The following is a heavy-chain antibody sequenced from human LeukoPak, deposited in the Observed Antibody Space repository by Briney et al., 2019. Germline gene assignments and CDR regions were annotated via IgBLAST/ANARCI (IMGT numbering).Heavy chain of an antibody. V-gene: IGHV4-30-2*01. J-gene: IGHJ4*02. CDR1: GGSISSGGYY. Sequence: TLSLTCTVSGGSISSGGYYWSWIRQPPGKGLEWIGCIYHSGSTYYNPSLKSRVTISVDRSKNQFSLKLRSVTAADTAVYYCARDYDILTGYWLFDYWGQGTLVTVSS. CDR2: IYHSGST. CDR3: ARDYDILTGYWLFDY. D-gene: IGHD3-9*01.